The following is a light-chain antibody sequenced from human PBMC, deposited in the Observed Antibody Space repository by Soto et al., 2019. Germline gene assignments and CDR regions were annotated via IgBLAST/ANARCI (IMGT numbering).Light chain of an antibody. Sequence: DIQMTQSPSSLSASVGDRVTITCRASQDISNFLVWFQQKPGKVPNLLIYGASTLQSGVPSRFSGSGSGTDFTLTISSLQPEAVATYFCQKYNSAPFTFVPGTTVDIK. CDR3: QKYNSAPFT. CDR1: QDISNF. CDR2: GAS. J-gene: IGKJ3*01. V-gene: IGKV1-27*01.